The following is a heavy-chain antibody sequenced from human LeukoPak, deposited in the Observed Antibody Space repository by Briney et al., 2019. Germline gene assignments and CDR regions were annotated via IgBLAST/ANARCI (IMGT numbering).Heavy chain of an antibody. V-gene: IGHV3-23*01. CDR1: GFTFNSYA. J-gene: IGHJ4*02. D-gene: IGHD3-10*01. Sequence: GGSLRLSCAASGFTFNSYAMSWVRQAPGKGLEWVSTISGGGGSTFYADSMKGRFTISRDSSRRTVYMQMNSLRAEDTAIYYCAKESSYYGSGSYYYWGQGTLVTVSS. CDR3: AKESSYYGSGSYYY. CDR2: ISGGGGST.